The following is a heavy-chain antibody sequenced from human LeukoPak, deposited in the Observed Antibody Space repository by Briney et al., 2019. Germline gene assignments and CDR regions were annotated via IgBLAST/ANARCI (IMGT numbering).Heavy chain of an antibody. Sequence: GGSLRLSCAASGFTFSSYAMHWVRQAPGKGLEWVAVISYDGSNKYYADSVKGRFTISRDNSKNTLYLQMNSLRAEDTAVYYCARDPTPSSGSHYFDYWGQGTLVTVSS. J-gene: IGHJ4*02. CDR3: ARDPTPSSGSHYFDY. CDR1: GFTFSSYA. V-gene: IGHV3-30-3*01. D-gene: IGHD1-26*01. CDR2: ISYDGSNK.